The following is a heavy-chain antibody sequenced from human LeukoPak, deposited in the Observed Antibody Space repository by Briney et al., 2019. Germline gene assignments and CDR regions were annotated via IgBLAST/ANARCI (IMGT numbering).Heavy chain of an antibody. CDR3: AKDLSAFDH. V-gene: IGHV3-23*01. Sequence: PGGSLRLSCAASGFTFSSYAISWVRQAPGKGLEWVSAITASGGSTCYADSVKGRFTISRDNSKNTLYLQMNSLRAEDTAVYYCAKDLSAFDHWGQGTLVTVSS. CDR1: GFTFSSYA. J-gene: IGHJ4*02. CDR2: ITASGGST.